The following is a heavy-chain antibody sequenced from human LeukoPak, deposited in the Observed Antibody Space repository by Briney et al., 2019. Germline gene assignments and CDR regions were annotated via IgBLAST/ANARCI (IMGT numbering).Heavy chain of an antibody. V-gene: IGHV3-30*18. D-gene: IGHD1-26*01. CDR3: AKDTDSGSYYAYFDY. Sequence: GGSLRLSCAASVLTFSSYGMHWVRQAPGRGLEGVAVISYVGSNKYYADSVKGRFTISRDNSKNTLYLQMNSLRAEDTAVYYCAKDTDSGSYYAYFDYWGQGTLVTVSS. J-gene: IGHJ4*02. CDR2: ISYVGSNK. CDR1: VLTFSSYG.